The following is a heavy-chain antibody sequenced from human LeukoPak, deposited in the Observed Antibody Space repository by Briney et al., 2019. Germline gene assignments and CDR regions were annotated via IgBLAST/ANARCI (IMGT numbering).Heavy chain of an antibody. Sequence: SETLSLTCIVSGGSISSNNYYWGWIRQPPGKWQEWIGSVYYSGSTHYNPSLKSRVTISVDTSKNQFSLKLSSVTAADTAVYYCARHGSYYDSSGYFPFEDWGQGTLVTVSP. D-gene: IGHD3-22*01. J-gene: IGHJ4*02. V-gene: IGHV4-39*01. CDR3: ARHGSYYDSSGYFPFED. CDR2: VYYSGST. CDR1: GGSISSNNYY.